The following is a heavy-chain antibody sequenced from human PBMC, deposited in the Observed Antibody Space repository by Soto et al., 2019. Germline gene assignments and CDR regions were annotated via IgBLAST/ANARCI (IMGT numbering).Heavy chain of an antibody. V-gene: IGHV3-7*01. CDR3: ARRAYYDFWSGYAPNYYYYGMDV. CDR2: IKQDGSEK. J-gene: IGHJ6*02. CDR1: GFTFSSYW. Sequence: GGSLRLSCAASGFTFSSYWMSWVRQAPGKGLEWVANIKQDGSEKYYVDSVKGRFTISRDNANNSLYLQMNSLRAEDTAVYYCARRAYYDFWSGYAPNYYYYGMDVWGQGTTVTVAS. D-gene: IGHD3-3*01.